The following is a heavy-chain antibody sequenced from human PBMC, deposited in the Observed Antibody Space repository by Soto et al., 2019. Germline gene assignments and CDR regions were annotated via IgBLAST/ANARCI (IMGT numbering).Heavy chain of an antibody. J-gene: IGHJ4*02. D-gene: IGHD5-12*01. CDR1: GFTFSSYG. Sequence: PGGSLRLSCAASGFTFSSYGMHWVRQAPGKGLEWVAVISYDGSNKYYADSVKGRFTISRDNSKNTLYLQMNSLRGEDMAVYYCAKDRYSGYEEIDYWGQGT. CDR3: AKDRYSGYEEIDY. CDR2: ISYDGSNK. V-gene: IGHV3-30*18.